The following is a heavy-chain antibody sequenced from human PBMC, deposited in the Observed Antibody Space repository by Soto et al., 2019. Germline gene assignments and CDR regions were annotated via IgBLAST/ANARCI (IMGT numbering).Heavy chain of an antibody. Sequence: LQLQESGPGLVRPSETLSLTCVVSGDSISASTYYWGWVRQPPGEGLEWIGSIYFDATTFSNPSLKSRVTLSVDTSRNQFSLKLTSVTAADTAIYYCSRHGVNSPFRFWGQGTMVTVSS. D-gene: IGHD3-3*01. J-gene: IGHJ3*01. CDR1: GDSISASTYY. V-gene: IGHV4-39*01. CDR3: SRHGVNSPFRF. CDR2: IYFDATT.